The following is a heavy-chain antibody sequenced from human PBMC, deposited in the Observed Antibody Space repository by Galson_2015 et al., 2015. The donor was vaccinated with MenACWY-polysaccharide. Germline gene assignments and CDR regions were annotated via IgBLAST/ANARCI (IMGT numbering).Heavy chain of an antibody. D-gene: IGHD6-19*01. V-gene: IGHV4-39*01. J-gene: IGHJ4*02. CDR3: ARPQGRTAVAGYDY. CDR1: GDSISISNYY. CDR2: VYYSGST. Sequence: LTCTVSGDSISISNYYWAWVRQPPGKGLEWIGSVYYSGSTYYNPSLKSRVTLSIDTSKNQFSLKLSSVTAADTAVYYCARPQGRTAVAGYDYWSQGTLVTVSS.